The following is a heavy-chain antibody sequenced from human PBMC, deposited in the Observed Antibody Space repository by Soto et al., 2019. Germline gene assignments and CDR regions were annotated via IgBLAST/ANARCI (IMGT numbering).Heavy chain of an antibody. Sequence: EVQLLGSGGGLVQPGGSLRLSCVASGFTFSTYWMNWVRQAPGMGLEWVANINPDGSVGTYVDSVKGRFTTSRDNAKNSLYLQKSSLRADDTAVYFFAGWGGHDCNVWGQGILVTVSS. V-gene: IGHV3-7*03. J-gene: IGHJ4*02. D-gene: IGHD2-21*02. CDR1: GFTFSTYW. CDR3: AGWGGHDCNV. CDR2: INPDGSVG.